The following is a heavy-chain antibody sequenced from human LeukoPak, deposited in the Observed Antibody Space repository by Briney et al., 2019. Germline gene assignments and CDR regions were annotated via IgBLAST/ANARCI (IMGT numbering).Heavy chain of an antibody. Sequence: GASVKVSRKAPGYTFTSYGISWVRQAPGQGLEWMGWISAYNGNTNYAQKLQGRVTMTTDTSTSTAYMELRSLRSDDTAVYYCARVPVFYYDSSGYPSYYYYGMDVWGQGTTVTVSS. J-gene: IGHJ6*02. CDR2: ISAYNGNT. D-gene: IGHD3-22*01. CDR1: GYTFTSYG. CDR3: ARVPVFYYDSSGYPSYYYYGMDV. V-gene: IGHV1-18*01.